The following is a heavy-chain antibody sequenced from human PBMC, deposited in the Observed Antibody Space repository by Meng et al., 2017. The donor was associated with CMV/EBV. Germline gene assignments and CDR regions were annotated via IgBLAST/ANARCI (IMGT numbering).Heavy chain of an antibody. V-gene: IGHV3-74*01. J-gene: IGHJ6*02. Sequence: GESLKISCAASGFTFSSYWMYWVRQAPGKGLVWVSRINSDGSSTSYADSVKGRFTISRDNAKNTLYLQMNSLRAEDTAVYYCARDSSSWYSRDYYYYGMDVWGQGTTVTVSS. CDR3: ARDSSSWYSRDYYYYGMDV. CDR1: GFTFSSYW. D-gene: IGHD6-13*01. CDR2: INSDGSST.